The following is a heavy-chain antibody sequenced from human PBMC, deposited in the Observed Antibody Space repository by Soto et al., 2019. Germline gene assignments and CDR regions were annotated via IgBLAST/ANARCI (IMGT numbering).Heavy chain of an antibody. CDR1: GYTFTCDY. J-gene: IGHJ4*02. CDR2: INPNSGGT. Sequence: ASVKVSCKASGYTFTCDYMHWVRQAPGQGLEWMGWINPNSGGTNYAQKFQGWVTMTRDTSASTAYMELSSLRSEDTAVYYCARGPGGPDGPGDYWGQGTLVTAPQ. CDR3: ARGPGGPDGPGDY. D-gene: IGHD2-15*01. V-gene: IGHV1-2*04.